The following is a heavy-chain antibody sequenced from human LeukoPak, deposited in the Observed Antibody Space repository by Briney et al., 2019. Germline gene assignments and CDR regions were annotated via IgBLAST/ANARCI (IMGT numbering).Heavy chain of an antibody. CDR1: GYTFTSYG. J-gene: IGHJ4*02. V-gene: IGHV1-18*01. Sequence: ASVKVSCKASGYTFTSYGISWVRQAPGQGLEWMGWISAYNGNTNYAQKLQGRVTMTTHTSTSTAYMELRSLRCDDPAVYYCARAESSTGWYYSDYWGQGTVVTVSS. CDR2: ISAYNGNT. D-gene: IGHD6-19*01. CDR3: ARAESSTGWYYSDY.